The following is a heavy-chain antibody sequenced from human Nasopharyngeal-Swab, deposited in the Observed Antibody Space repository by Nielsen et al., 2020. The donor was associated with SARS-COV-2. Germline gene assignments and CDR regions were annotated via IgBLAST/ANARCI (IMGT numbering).Heavy chain of an antibody. CDR2: ISYDGSNK. D-gene: IGHD6-13*01. J-gene: IGHJ4*02. V-gene: IGHV3-30*03. Sequence: VRQAPGKGLEWGAVISYDGSNKYYADSVKGRFTISRDNSKNTLYLQMNSLRAEDTAGYYCARPLAAAGTGCDYWGQGTLVTVSS. CDR3: ARPLAAAGTGCDY.